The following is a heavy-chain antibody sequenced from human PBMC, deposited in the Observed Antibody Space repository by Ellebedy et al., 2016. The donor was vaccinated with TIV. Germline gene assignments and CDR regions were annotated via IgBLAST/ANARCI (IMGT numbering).Heavy chain of an antibody. CDR1: GGSFSGYY. D-gene: IGHD6-13*01. V-gene: IGHV4-34*01. CDR2: INHSGST. J-gene: IGHJ4*02. Sequence: SETLSLXXAVYGGSFSGYYWSWIRQPPGKGLEWIGEINHSGSTNYNPSLKSRVTISVDTSENQFSLKLSSVTAADTAVYYCADIDMTAAAGYFDYWGQGTLVTVSS. CDR3: ADIDMTAAAGYFDY.